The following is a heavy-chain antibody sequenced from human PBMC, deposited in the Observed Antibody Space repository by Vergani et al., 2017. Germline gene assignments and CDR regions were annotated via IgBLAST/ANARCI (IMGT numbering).Heavy chain of an antibody. CDR3: AEDADFWSGSGGFDY. CDR2: IYYSGST. D-gene: IGHD3-3*01. CDR1: GGSISSYY. Sequence: QVQLQESGPGLVKPSETLSLTCTVSGGSISSYYWSWIRQPPGKGLEWIGYIYYSGSTNYNPSLKSRVTISVDTSKNQFSLKLSSVTAADPAVYYCAEDADFWSGSGGFDYWGQGTLVTVSS. V-gene: IGHV4-59*01. J-gene: IGHJ4*02.